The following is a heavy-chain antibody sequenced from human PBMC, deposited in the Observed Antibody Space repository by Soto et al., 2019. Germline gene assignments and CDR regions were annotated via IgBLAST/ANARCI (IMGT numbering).Heavy chain of an antibody. CDR2: ISGDGINK. CDR3: ARRLTTSVTAMGY. V-gene: IGHV3-30*09. J-gene: IGHJ4*02. Sequence: PGGSLRLSCSGSGFNFGDYAINWVRQAPGKGLEWVAVISGDGINKYIPGSVKGRFVISRDNSKNSVFLQMSSLGPQDTATYYCARRLTTSVTAMGYWGRGTLVTVSS. D-gene: IGHD4-17*01. CDR1: GFNFGDYA.